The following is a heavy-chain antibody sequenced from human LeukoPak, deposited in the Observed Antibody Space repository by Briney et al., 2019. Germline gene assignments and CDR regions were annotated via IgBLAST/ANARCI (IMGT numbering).Heavy chain of an antibody. CDR3: AKDMVRGVPPSYYFDY. D-gene: IGHD3-10*01. Sequence: GVSLRLSCAASGFTFDDYAMHWVRQAPGKGLEWFSGISWNSGSIGYADSVKGRFTISRDNAKNSLYLQMNSLRAEDTALYYCAKDMVRGVPPSYYFDYWVQGTLVTVSS. CDR1: GFTFDDYA. V-gene: IGHV3-9*01. J-gene: IGHJ4*02. CDR2: ISWNSGSI.